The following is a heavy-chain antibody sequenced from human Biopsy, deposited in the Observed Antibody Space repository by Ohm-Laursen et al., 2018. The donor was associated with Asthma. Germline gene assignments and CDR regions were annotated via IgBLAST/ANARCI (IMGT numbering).Heavy chain of an antibody. Sequence: TLSLTCAVSGDSITSGGCCWNWIRQHPGKGLEWIGYIHHSGTSYFNPSLKSRVSFSRDTSKNQFSLRLRSVTAADTVMYYCARIPRRSGSYFVDYWGQGTLVTVSS. J-gene: IGHJ4*02. CDR3: ARIPRRSGSYFVDY. V-gene: IGHV4-31*11. D-gene: IGHD3-22*01. CDR1: GDSITSGGCC. CDR2: IHHSGTS.